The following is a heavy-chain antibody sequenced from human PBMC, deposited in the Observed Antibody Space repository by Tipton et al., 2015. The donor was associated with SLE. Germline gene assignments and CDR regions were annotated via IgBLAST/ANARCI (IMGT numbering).Heavy chain of an antibody. CDR3: ARTRDYYDSSGYSPDYYYMDV. Sequence: GSLRLSCAASGFTFSDYWMSWVRQAPGKGLEWVANIKQDGSEKYYVDSVKGRYTISRDNSKKSLYVQMNSLRAEDTAVYYCARTRDYYDSSGYSPDYYYMDVWGKGTTVTVSS. D-gene: IGHD3-22*01. J-gene: IGHJ6*03. V-gene: IGHV3-7*01. CDR2: IKQDGSEK. CDR1: GFTFSDYW.